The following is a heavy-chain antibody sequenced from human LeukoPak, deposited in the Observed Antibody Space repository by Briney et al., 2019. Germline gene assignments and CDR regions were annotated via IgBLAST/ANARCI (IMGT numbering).Heavy chain of an antibody. Sequence: GGSLRLSCAASGFTFNNAWMSWVRQAPGKGLEWVGRIKSKTDGGTTDYAAPVKGRFTISRDDSKNTLYLQMNSLKTEDTAVYYCTTDPPASTYYYDSSGYYNRFDYWGQGTLVTVSS. V-gene: IGHV3-15*01. CDR2: IKSKTDGGTT. J-gene: IGHJ4*02. CDR1: GFTFNNAW. D-gene: IGHD3-22*01. CDR3: TTDPPASTYYYDSSGYYNRFDY.